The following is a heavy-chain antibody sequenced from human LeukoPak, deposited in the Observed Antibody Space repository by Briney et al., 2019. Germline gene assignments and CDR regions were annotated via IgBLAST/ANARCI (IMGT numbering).Heavy chain of an antibody. D-gene: IGHD2-8*02. J-gene: IGHJ5*02. CDR2: IYTSGST. CDR1: GGSISSYY. V-gene: IGHV4-4*07. Sequence: SETLSLTCTVSGGSISSYYWSWIRQPAGKGLEWLGRIYTSGSTNYNPSLKSRVTMSVDTSKNQFSLKLSSVTAADTAVYYCARDLLGDQRQEYWYNWFDPWGQGTLVTVSS. CDR3: ARDLLGDQRQEYWYNWFDP.